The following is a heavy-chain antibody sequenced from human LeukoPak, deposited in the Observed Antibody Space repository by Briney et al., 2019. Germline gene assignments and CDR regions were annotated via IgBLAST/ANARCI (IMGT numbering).Heavy chain of an antibody. Sequence: GGSLRLSCAASGFTFSSYWMSWVRQAPGKGLEWVANIKQDGSEKNYVDSEKGRFTISRDNAKNSLYLQMNSLRAEDTAVYYCARERSIAAAASAFDIWGQGTMVTVSS. CDR2: IKQDGSEK. CDR3: ARERSIAAAASAFDI. V-gene: IGHV3-7*01. CDR1: GFTFSSYW. J-gene: IGHJ3*02. D-gene: IGHD6-13*01.